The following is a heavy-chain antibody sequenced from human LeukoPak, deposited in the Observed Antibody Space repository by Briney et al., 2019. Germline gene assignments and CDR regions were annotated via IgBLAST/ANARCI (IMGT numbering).Heavy chain of an antibody. CDR3: ATSIAARPWEVY. CDR1: GYTFTSYG. J-gene: IGHJ4*02. V-gene: IGHV1-18*01. CDR2: ISAYNGNT. Sequence: ASVKVSCKASGYTFTSYGISWVRQAPGQGLEWMGWISAYNGNTNYAQKLQGRVTMTTDTSTSTAYMELRSLRSDDTVVYYCATSIAARPWEVYWGQGTLVTVSS. D-gene: IGHD6-6*01.